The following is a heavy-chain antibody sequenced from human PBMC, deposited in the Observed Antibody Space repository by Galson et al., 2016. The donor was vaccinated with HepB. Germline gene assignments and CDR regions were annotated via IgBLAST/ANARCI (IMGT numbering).Heavy chain of an antibody. V-gene: IGHV4-39*01. CDR3: ARLDSSGWYFDY. CDR1: GGSISSSSYY. CDR2: IYYSGST. D-gene: IGHD6-19*01. J-gene: IGHJ4*02. Sequence: ETLSLTCTVSGGSISSSSYYWGWIRQPPGKGLEWIGSIYYSGSTSYNPSLKSRVTISVDTSKKQFSLKVSSVTAADTAVYYCARLDSSGWYFDYWGQGTLVTVSS.